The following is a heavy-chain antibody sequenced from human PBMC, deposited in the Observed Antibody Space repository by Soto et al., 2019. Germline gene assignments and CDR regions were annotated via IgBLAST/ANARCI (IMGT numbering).Heavy chain of an antibody. J-gene: IGHJ6*01. D-gene: IGHD3-3*01. CDR1: GFTFSTYA. Sequence: EVQLLESGGGLVHPGGSLRLSCAASGFTFSTYALSWVRQAPAKGLEWVSTISGSGVSTYYADSVKGRFTISRDNSRTTLYLQMNSLRAEDTAVYYCAKGTYDFWSGFLFHLGGMDVW. CDR2: ISGSGVST. V-gene: IGHV3-23*01. CDR3: AKGTYDFWSGFLFHLGGMDV.